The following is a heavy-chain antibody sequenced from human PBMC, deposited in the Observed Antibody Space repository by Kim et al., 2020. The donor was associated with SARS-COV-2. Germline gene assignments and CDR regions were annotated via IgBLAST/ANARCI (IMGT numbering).Heavy chain of an antibody. Sequence: SETLSLTCTVSGGSISSGSYYWSWIRQPAGKGLEWIGRIYTSGSTNYNPSLKSRVTISVDTSKNQFSLKLSSVTAADTAVYYCARGEVDGYFDWLLISYGMDVWGQGTTVTVSS. CDR2: IYTSGST. CDR1: GGSISSGSYY. V-gene: IGHV4-61*02. D-gene: IGHD3-9*01. J-gene: IGHJ6*02. CDR3: ARGEVDGYFDWLLISYGMDV.